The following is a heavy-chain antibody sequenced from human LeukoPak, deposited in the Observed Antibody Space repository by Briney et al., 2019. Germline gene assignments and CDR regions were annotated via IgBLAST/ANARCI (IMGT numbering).Heavy chain of an antibody. Sequence: SETLSLTCTVSGGSISSSSYYWGWIRQPPGKGLEWIGSIYYNGSTYYNPSLKSRVTISVDTSKNQFSLKLSSVTAADTAVYYCARHRQQLVPYWGQGTLVTVSS. CDR1: GGSISSSSYY. V-gene: IGHV4-39*01. J-gene: IGHJ4*02. D-gene: IGHD6-13*01. CDR2: IYYNGST. CDR3: ARHRQQLVPY.